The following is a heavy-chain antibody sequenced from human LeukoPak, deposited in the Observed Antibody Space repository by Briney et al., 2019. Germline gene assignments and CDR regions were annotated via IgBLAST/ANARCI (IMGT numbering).Heavy chain of an antibody. CDR3: ARGAMVRGVSGGAFDI. J-gene: IGHJ3*02. D-gene: IGHD3-10*01. V-gene: IGHV1-2*02. Sequence: ASVKVSCKASGYTFTGYYMHWVRQAPGQGLEWMGWINPNSGGTNYAQKFQGRVTMTRDTSISTAYMELSRLRSDDTAVYYCARGAMVRGVSGGAFDIWGQGTMVTVSS. CDR1: GYTFTGYY. CDR2: INPNSGGT.